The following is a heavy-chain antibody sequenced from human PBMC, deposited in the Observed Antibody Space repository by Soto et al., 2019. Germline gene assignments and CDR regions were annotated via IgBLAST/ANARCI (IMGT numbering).Heavy chain of an antibody. D-gene: IGHD4-17*01. CDR2: IYHSGST. Sequence: SETLSLTCAVSSGSISSSNWWSWVRQPPGKGLEWIGEIYHSGSTNYNPSLKSRVTISVDKSKNQFSLKLSSVTAADTAVYYCARDPPKDYGDSRDAFDIWGQGTMVTVSS. CDR1: SGSISSSNW. J-gene: IGHJ3*02. V-gene: IGHV4-4*02. CDR3: ARDPPKDYGDSRDAFDI.